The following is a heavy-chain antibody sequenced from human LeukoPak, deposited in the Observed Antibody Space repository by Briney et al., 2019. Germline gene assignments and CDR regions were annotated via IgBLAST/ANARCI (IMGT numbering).Heavy chain of an antibody. J-gene: IGHJ4*02. CDR2: VKSDGSNR. CDR1: RFSFSKYW. CDR3: ARDIVSGSGSLDY. Sequence: GGSLRLSCAASRFSFSKYWMDWVRQAPGKGVGGVARVKSDGSNRIYAASVKGRFTISRDNAENMLYLQMNTLGAEDTAVYYCARDIVSGSGSLDYWGQGTLVTVSS. V-gene: IGHV3-74*01. D-gene: IGHD3-10*01.